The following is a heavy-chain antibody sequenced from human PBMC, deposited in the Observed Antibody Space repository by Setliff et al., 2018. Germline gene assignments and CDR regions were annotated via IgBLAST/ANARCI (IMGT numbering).Heavy chain of an antibody. CDR2: ISPVYGIA. D-gene: IGHD2-2*01. J-gene: IGHJ5*02. CDR3: VRAPPTVVIPPGRAFFDP. V-gene: IGHV1-18*01. CDR1: GDTFRSYG. Sequence: ASVKVSCKASGDTFRSYGISWVRQAPGQGLEWMGWISPVYGIANYARKFQGRVTMTTDTYTSTANMELRSLRSDDTAVYYCVRAPPTVVIPPGRAFFDPWGQGTLVTVSS.